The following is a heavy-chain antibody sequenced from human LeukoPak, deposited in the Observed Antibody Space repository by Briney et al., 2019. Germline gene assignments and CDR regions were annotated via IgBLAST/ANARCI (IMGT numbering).Heavy chain of an antibody. D-gene: IGHD4-11*01. CDR1: GFTYTSYG. CDR2: IWSDGTNK. CDR3: AKDIERGVDYTNSLDY. Sequence: RKSLTLSCAASGFTYTSYGMHWVRQAPAKGLEWVAVIWSDGTNKYYADSVKGRFAISRDDSNNMVYLQMNSLRVEDTAVYYCAKDIERGVDYTNSLDYWGQGTLVTVSS. V-gene: IGHV3-33*06. J-gene: IGHJ4*02.